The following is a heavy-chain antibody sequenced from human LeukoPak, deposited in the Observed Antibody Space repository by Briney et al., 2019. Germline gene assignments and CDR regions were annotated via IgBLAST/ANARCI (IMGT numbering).Heavy chain of an antibody. V-gene: IGHV3-21*01. CDR1: GFTFSNYN. Sequence: GGSLRLSCAASGFTFSNYNFYWVRQAPGKGLEWVSSISSTSSYIYYADSMKGRFTISRDNAMNSLYLQMNSLRAEDTAVYYCARALGSGPVYYGMDVWGQGTTVTVSS. CDR2: ISSTSSYI. J-gene: IGHJ6*02. CDR3: ARALGSGPVYYGMDV.